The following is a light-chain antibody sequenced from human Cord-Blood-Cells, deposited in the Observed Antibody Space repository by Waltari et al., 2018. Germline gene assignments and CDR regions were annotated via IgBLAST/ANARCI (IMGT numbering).Light chain of an antibody. Sequence: QSALTQPASVSGSPGQSITISCTGTSSDAGGLNYVSWYQQHPGKAPKLMIYEVSNRPSGFSNRFSVSKSGNTASLTLSGLQAEDEADYYCSSYTSSSTLVFGGGTKLTVL. CDR1: SSDAGGLNY. CDR3: SSYTSSSTLV. V-gene: IGLV2-14*01. J-gene: IGLJ2*01. CDR2: EVS.